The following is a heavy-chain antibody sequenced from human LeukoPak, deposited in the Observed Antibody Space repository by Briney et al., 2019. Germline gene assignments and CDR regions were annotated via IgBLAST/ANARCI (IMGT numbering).Heavy chain of an antibody. J-gene: IGHJ4*02. D-gene: IGHD1-26*01. CDR2: INSDGSTT. CDR3: ARGISGATTFDS. Sequence: SGGSLRLSCAASGFTFSSYWIHWVRQAPGKGLVWVSRINSDGSTTNYADSVKGRFTISRDNAKNTLYLQMSSLRAEDTAVYYCARGISGATTFDSWGQGTLVTVSS. CDR1: GFTFSSYW. V-gene: IGHV3-74*01.